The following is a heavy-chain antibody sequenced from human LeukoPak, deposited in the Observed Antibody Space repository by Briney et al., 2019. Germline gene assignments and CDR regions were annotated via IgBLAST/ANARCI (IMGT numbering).Heavy chain of an antibody. V-gene: IGHV1-69*04. J-gene: IGHJ4*02. CDR2: IIPILGIA. D-gene: IGHD5-18*01. CDR3: ARALDTAMATTDY. CDR1: GGTFSSYA. Sequence: SVKVSCKASGGTFSSYAISWVRQAPGQGLEWMGRIIPILGIANYAQKFQGRVTITADKSTSTAYMELSSLRSEDTAVYYCARALDTAMATTDYWGQGTLVTVSS.